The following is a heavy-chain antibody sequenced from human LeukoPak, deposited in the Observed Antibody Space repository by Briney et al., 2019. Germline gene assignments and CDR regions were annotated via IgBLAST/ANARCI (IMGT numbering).Heavy chain of an antibody. Sequence: SETLSLTCSVSGGSISDYYWGWIRQPPGKRLEWIGRIYTSGSTNYNPSLKSRVTVSVDTSKNQFSLKLRSVTAADTAVYYCARVTGYMIEDYFDYWGQGTLVTVSS. J-gene: IGHJ4*02. CDR3: ARVTGYMIEDYFDY. V-gene: IGHV4-4*07. CDR1: GGSISDYY. CDR2: IYTSGST. D-gene: IGHD3-22*01.